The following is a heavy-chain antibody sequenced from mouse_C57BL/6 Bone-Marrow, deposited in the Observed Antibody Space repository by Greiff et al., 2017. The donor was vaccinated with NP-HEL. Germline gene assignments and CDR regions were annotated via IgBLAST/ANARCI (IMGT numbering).Heavy chain of an antibody. CDR2: IYPRSGNT. CDR3: ARFNTVVAPYYAMDY. CDR1: GYTFTSYG. J-gene: IGHJ4*01. Sequence: VQLQQSGAELARPGASVKLSCKASGYTFTSYGISWVKQRTGQGLEWIGEIYPRSGNTYYNEKFKGQATLTADKSYSTAYMELRSLTAEDSAVYFCARFNTVVAPYYAMDYWGQGTSVTVSS. D-gene: IGHD1-1*01. V-gene: IGHV1-81*01.